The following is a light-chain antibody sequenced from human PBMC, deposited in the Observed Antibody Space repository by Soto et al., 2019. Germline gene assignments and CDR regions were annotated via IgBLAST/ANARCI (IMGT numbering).Light chain of an antibody. J-gene: IGKJ4*01. CDR3: QQYNNWPLT. CDR1: QNIYNN. CDR2: HAS. V-gene: IGKV3-15*01. Sequence: EIVMTQSPATLSVSPGERATLSCRADQNIYNNLAWYQQKPVQAPRLLIYHASSRATGIPARFSGSGSGTDFTLTITSLQSEDFAVYYCQQYNNWPLTFGGGTKVEIK.